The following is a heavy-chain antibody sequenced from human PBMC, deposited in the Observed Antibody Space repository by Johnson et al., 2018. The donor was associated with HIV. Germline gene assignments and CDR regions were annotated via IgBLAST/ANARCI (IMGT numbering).Heavy chain of an antibody. Sequence: VQLVESGGGVVQPGRSLRLSCAASGFTFSSYGMHWVRQAPGKGLEWVAVISYDGSNKYYADSVKGRFTISRDNSKNTLYLQMNSLRAEDTAVYYCARDFIGPELGAAFDIWGQGTMVTVSS. D-gene: IGHD1-14*01. J-gene: IGHJ3*02. CDR1: GFTFSSYG. CDR3: ARDFIGPELGAAFDI. V-gene: IGHV3-30*03. CDR2: ISYDGSNK.